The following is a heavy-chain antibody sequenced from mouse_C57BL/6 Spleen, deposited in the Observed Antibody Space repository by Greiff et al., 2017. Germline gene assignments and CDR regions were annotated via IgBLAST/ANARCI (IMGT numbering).Heavy chain of an antibody. J-gene: IGHJ4*01. CDR1: GFTFSNYW. V-gene: IGHV6-3*01. CDR3: TVLYAMDY. Sequence: EVKLMESGGGLVQPGGSMKLSCVASGFTFSNYWMNWVRQSPEKGLEWVAQIRLKSDNYATHYAESVKGRFTISRDDSKSSVYLQMNNLRAEDTGIYYCTVLYAMDYWGQGTSVTVSS. CDR2: IRLKSDNYAT.